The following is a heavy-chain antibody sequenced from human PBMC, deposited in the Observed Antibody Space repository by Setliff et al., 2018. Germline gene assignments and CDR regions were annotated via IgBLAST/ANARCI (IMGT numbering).Heavy chain of an antibody. V-gene: IGHV3-30*03. CDR1: GFTFSDSW. J-gene: IGHJ4*02. Sequence: GGSLRLSCAASGFTFSDSWMSWVRQAPGKGPEWVSVITNNGRYEYYADSVKGRFTISRDNSKNTLYVQMNNLRAEDTAVYYCARDRHVLSSTWDIYSFDYWGQGTLVTVSS. CDR3: ARDRHVLSSTWDIYSFDY. CDR2: ITNNGRYE. D-gene: IGHD6-13*01.